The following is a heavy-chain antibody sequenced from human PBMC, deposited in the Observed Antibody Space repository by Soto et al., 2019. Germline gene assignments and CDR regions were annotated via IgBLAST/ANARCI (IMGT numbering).Heavy chain of an antibody. CDR3: AVLLWFGETNFFEDY. CDR1: GYTFTGYY. V-gene: IGHV1-2*02. Sequence: ASVKVSCKASGYTFTGYYMHCVRQAPGQGLEWMGWINPNSGGTNYAQKFQGRVTMTRDTSISTAYMELSRLRSDDTAVYYCAVLLWFGETNFFEDYWGQGTLVTVSS. D-gene: IGHD3-10*01. CDR2: INPNSGGT. J-gene: IGHJ4*02.